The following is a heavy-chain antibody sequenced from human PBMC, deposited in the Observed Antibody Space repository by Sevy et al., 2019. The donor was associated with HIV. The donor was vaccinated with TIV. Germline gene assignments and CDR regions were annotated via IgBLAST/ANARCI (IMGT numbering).Heavy chain of an antibody. J-gene: IGHJ4*02. CDR1: GGSISNYY. CDR3: ARGGHLSSDKWYYFDY. D-gene: IGHD2-15*01. Sequence: SETLSLTCTVSGGSISNYYWSWIRQPPGKALQWIGYVFYTGNTNYNPSLKGRVTISVDTSKTQLSLKLNSVTAADTAVYYCARGGHLSSDKWYYFDYWGQGTLVTVSS. CDR2: VFYTGNT. V-gene: IGHV4-59*01.